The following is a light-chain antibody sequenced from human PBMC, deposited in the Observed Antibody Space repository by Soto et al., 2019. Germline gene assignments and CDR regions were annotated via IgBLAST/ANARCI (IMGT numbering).Light chain of an antibody. CDR2: GNS. J-gene: IGLJ3*02. Sequence: QLVLTQPPSVSGAPGQRVTISCTGTSSNIGAGYDAHWYQQLPGTAPKLLIFGNSNRPSGVPDRFSASKSGTSASLAITGLQAEDEADYYCQSYDNSLGLVFGGGTKLTVL. V-gene: IGLV1-40*01. CDR1: SSNIGAGYD. CDR3: QSYDNSLGLV.